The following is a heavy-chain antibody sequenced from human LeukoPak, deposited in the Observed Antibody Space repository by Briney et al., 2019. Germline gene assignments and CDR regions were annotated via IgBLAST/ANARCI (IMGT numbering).Heavy chain of an antibody. Sequence: WVRPMPGXGLEWMGIIYPGDSDTRYSPSFQGQVTISADKSISTAYLQWSSLKASDTAMYYCARHGSIAARTNWFDPWGQGTLVTVSS. J-gene: IGHJ5*02. CDR2: IYPGDSDT. V-gene: IGHV5-51*01. D-gene: IGHD6-6*01. CDR3: ARHGSIAARTNWFDP.